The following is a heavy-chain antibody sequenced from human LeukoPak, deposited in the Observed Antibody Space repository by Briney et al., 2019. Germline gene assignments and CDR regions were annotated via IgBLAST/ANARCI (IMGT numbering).Heavy chain of an antibody. D-gene: IGHD3-22*01. CDR3: ASYYYDSGVLFDY. CDR1: GFTFSSYW. J-gene: IGHJ4*02. V-gene: IGHV3-7*01. Sequence: QTGGSLRLSCAASGFTFSSYWMSWVRQAPGKGLEWVANIKQDGSEKYYVDSVKGRFTISRDNAKNSLYLQMNSLRAEDTAVYYCASYYYDSGVLFDYWGQGTLVTVSS. CDR2: IKQDGSEK.